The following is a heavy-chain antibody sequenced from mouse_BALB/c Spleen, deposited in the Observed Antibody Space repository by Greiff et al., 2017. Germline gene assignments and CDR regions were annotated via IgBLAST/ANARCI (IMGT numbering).Heavy chain of an antibody. J-gene: IGHJ4*01. Sequence: DVMLVESGGGLVKPGGSLKLSCAASGFAFSSYDMSWVRQTPEKRLEWVAYNSSGGGSTYYPDTVKGRFTISRDNAKNTLYLQMSSLKSEDTAMYYRASDGNYAMGYWGQGTSVTVS. CDR3: ASDGNYAMGY. CDR1: GFAFSSYD. CDR2: NSSGGGST. V-gene: IGHV5-12-1*01. D-gene: IGHD2-3*01.